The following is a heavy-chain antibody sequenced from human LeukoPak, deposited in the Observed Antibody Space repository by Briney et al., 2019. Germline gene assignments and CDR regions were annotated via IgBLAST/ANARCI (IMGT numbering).Heavy chain of an antibody. J-gene: IGHJ5*02. CDR2: IYYSGNT. Sequence: KPSETLSLTCTVSGGSISSSSYYWAWIRQPPGKGLEWIGSIYYSGNTYYSPSLKSRVTISVDTSKNQFSLKLRSVIAADTAVYYCARQPSLSYCSAGSCWFDLWGQGTLVTVSS. D-gene: IGHD2-15*01. V-gene: IGHV4-39*01. CDR1: GGSISSSSYY. CDR3: ARQPSLSYCSAGSCWFDL.